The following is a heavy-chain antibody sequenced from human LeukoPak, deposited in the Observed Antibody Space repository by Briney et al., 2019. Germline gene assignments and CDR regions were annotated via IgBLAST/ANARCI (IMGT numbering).Heavy chain of an antibody. D-gene: IGHD5-18*01. CDR2: IYYSGST. Sequence: SETLSLTCTVSGGSISSYHWSWIRQPPGKGLEWIGYIYYSGSTNYNPSLKSRVTISVDTSKNQFSLKLSSVTAADTAVYYCARGGYSYGYVWGQGTLVTVSS. V-gene: IGHV4-59*01. CDR3: ARGGYSYGYV. CDR1: GGSISSYH. J-gene: IGHJ4*02.